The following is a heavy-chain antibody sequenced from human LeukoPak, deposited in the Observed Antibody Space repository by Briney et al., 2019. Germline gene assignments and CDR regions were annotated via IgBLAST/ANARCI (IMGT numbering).Heavy chain of an antibody. Sequence: PGGSLRLSCAASGFTFSSYSMNWVRQAPGKGLEWVSAISGSGGSTYYADSVKGRLTISRDNSKNTLYLQMNSLRAEDTAVYYCAKTSPSTDWYYGMDVWGKGTTVTVSS. CDR3: AKTSPSTDWYYGMDV. CDR2: ISGSGGST. CDR1: GFTFSSYS. D-gene: IGHD3-9*01. J-gene: IGHJ6*04. V-gene: IGHV3-23*01.